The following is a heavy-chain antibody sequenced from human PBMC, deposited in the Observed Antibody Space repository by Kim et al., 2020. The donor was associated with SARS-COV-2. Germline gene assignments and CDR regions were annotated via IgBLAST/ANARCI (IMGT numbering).Heavy chain of an antibody. D-gene: IGHD3-10*01. CDR2: INAGNGNT. Sequence: ASVKVSCKASGYTFTSYAMHWVRQAPGQRLEWMGWINAGNGNTKYSQKFQGRVTITRDTSASTAYMELSSLRSEDTAVYYCARDPGVRGVPNRYFDLWGRGTLVTVSS. CDR3: ARDPGVRGVPNRYFDL. V-gene: IGHV1-3*01. J-gene: IGHJ2*01. CDR1: GYTFTSYA.